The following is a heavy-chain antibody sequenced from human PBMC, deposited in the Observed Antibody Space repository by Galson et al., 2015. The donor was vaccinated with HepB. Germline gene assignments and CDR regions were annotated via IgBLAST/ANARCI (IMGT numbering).Heavy chain of an antibody. V-gene: IGHV3-30-3*01. Sequence: SLRLSCAASGFTFSSYAMHWVRQAPGKGLEWVAVISYDGSNEYYADSVKGRFTISRDNSKNTLYLQMNSLRAEDTAVYYCARVWSRDAFDIWGQRTMVTVSS. CDR3: ARVWSRDAFDI. D-gene: IGHD2-21*01. CDR2: ISYDGSNE. J-gene: IGHJ3*02. CDR1: GFTFSSYA.